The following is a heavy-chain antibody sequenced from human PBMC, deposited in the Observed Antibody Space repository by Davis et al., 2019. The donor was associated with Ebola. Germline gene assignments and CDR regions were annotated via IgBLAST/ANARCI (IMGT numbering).Heavy chain of an antibody. D-gene: IGHD6-13*01. CDR1: GGSISSYY. J-gene: IGHJ4*02. V-gene: IGHV4-59*01. Sequence: PSETLSLTCTVSGGSISSYYWSWIRQPPGKGLEWIGYIYYSGSTNYNPSLKSRVTISVDTSKNQFSLKLSSVTAADTAVYYCARDGVAAAGTMGFVYWGQGTLVTVSS. CDR2: IYYSGST. CDR3: ARDGVAAAGTMGFVY.